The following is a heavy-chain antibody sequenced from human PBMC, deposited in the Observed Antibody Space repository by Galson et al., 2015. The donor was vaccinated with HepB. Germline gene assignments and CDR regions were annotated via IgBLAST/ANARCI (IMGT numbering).Heavy chain of an antibody. CDR1: GGTFSSYT. J-gene: IGHJ5*02. CDR2: ISAYNGNT. D-gene: IGHD2-2*01. Sequence: SVKVSCKASGGTFSSYTISWVRQAPGQGLEWMGWISAYNGNTNYAQKLQGRVTMTTDTSTSTAYMELRSLRSDDTAVYYCARVYCSSTSCYVGIWFDPWGQGTLVAVSS. CDR3: ARVYCSSTSCYVGIWFDP. V-gene: IGHV1-18*01.